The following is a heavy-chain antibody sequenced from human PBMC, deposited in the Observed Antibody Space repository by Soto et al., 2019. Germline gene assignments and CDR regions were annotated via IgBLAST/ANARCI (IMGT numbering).Heavy chain of an antibody. D-gene: IGHD6-19*01. CDR3: AKTPHEAVAGPHGY. Sequence: EVQLLESGGGLVQPGGSLRLSCAASGFTFSSYAMSWVRQAQGKGLEWVSAISGSGGSTYYADSVKGRFTISRDNAKNTLYLQMNRLRAEDTAVYYCAKTPHEAVAGPHGYWGQGTLVTVSS. J-gene: IGHJ4*02. CDR1: GFTFSSYA. V-gene: IGHV3-23*01. CDR2: ISGSGGST.